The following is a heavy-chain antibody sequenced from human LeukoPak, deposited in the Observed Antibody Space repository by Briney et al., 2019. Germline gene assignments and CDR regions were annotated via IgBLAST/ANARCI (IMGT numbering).Heavy chain of an antibody. CDR3: ARDGTTVVTDYYYYMDV. Sequence: ASVKVSCKASGYTFTSYYMHWVRQAPGQGLEWMGIINPSGGSTSYAQKFQGRVTMTRDTSTSTVYMELSRLRSDDTAVYYCARDGTTVVTDYYYYMDVWGKGTTVTVSS. V-gene: IGHV1-46*01. CDR1: GYTFTSYY. J-gene: IGHJ6*03. D-gene: IGHD4-23*01. CDR2: INPSGGST.